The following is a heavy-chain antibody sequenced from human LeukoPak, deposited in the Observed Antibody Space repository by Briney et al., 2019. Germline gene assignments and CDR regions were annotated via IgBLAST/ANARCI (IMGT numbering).Heavy chain of an antibody. J-gene: IGHJ4*02. CDR1: GFTFTDYA. V-gene: IGHV3-23*01. Sequence: GGSLRLSCAASGFTFTDYAMSWVRQTPGKGLERVATFSGGVDTTYYANSVRGRFTISRDNSKNTLDLQMNSLRAEDTATYYCAKATLRTCSGARCYYFDIWGQGALVTVSS. CDR2: FSGGVDTT. D-gene: IGHD2-15*01. CDR3: AKATLRTCSGARCYYFDI.